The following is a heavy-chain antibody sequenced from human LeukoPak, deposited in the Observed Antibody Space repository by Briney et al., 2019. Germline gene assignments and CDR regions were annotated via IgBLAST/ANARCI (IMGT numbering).Heavy chain of an antibody. CDR3: AKDLQYYFDY. CDR1: GFTFSSYG. Sequence: GGSLRLSCAASGFTFSSYGIHWVRQAPGKGLEWVAFIRYDGSNKYYADSVKGRFTISRDNSKNTLYLQMNSLRAEDTAVYYCAKDLQYYFDYWGQGTLVTVSS. CDR2: IRYDGSNK. V-gene: IGHV3-30*02. J-gene: IGHJ4*02.